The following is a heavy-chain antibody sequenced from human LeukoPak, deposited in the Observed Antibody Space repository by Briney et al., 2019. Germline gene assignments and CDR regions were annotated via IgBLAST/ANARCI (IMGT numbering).Heavy chain of an antibody. CDR2: INPNSGGT. CDR3: ARVGGSTRHYYMDV. J-gene: IGHJ6*03. D-gene: IGHD2-2*01. V-gene: IGHV1-2*02. CDR1: GYTFTSYD. Sequence: VASVKVSCKASGYTFTSYDINWVRQAPGQGLEWMGWINPNSGGTNYAQKFQGRVTMTRDTSISTAYMELSRLRSDDTAVYYCARVGGSTRHYYMDVWGKGTTVTVSS.